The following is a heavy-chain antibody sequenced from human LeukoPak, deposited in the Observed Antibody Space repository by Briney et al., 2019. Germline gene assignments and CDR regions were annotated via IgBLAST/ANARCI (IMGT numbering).Heavy chain of an antibody. V-gene: IGHV3-23*01. CDR3: AKDLYSNYGPADY. Sequence: QPGGSLRLSCAASGFTFSSYAMSWVRQAPGKGLEWVSTINGGGVNTHYADSVGGRFTISRDNSKNTLFLQMNSLRDEDTAVNYCAKDLYSNYGPADYWGQGNLVTVSS. J-gene: IGHJ4*02. D-gene: IGHD4-11*01. CDR1: GFTFSSYA. CDR2: INGGGVNT.